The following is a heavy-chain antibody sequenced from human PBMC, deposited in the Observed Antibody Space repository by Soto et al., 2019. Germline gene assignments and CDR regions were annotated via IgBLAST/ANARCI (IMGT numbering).Heavy chain of an antibody. Sequence: EVQLLESGGGLVQPGGSLRLSCAASGFTFSSYAMNWVRQAPGKGLEWVSGISGSGVTTYYADFVKGRFTISRDNSKNTLFLQMNSLRADDTAVYYCAKTKQWLVKDYDFGMDVWGQGTTVTVSS. CDR1: GFTFSSYA. J-gene: IGHJ6*02. CDR3: AKTKQWLVKDYDFGMDV. CDR2: ISGSGVTT. D-gene: IGHD6-19*01. V-gene: IGHV3-23*01.